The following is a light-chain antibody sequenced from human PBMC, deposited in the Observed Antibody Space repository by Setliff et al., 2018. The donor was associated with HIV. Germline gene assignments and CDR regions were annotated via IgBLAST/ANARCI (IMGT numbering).Light chain of an antibody. Sequence: QSALTQPPSVSGSPGQSIIISCTGTINNIGSYNRVSWYQQRLGTAPKLIIFEVNKRPSGVSNRFSGSKSGNTASLAISGLQADDEADYYCCSYAGSDTFVVFGTGTKVTVL. CDR3: CSYAGSDTFVV. J-gene: IGLJ1*01. CDR1: INNIGSYNR. CDR2: EVN. V-gene: IGLV2-23*02.